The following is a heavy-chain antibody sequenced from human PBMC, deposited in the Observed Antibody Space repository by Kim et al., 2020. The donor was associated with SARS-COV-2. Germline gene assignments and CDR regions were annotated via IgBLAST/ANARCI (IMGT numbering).Heavy chain of an antibody. D-gene: IGHD3-10*02. CDR3: SRSVFGDNY. J-gene: IGHJ4*02. Sequence: GGSLRLSCAASGFTFSHAWMTWVRQAPGKGLEWVAHINQDGSESYYVDSVQGRFTISRDNAKNSLYLQMNSLRVEDTAVYYCSRSVFGDNYWGQGTLVSV. V-gene: IGHV3-7*01. CDR2: INQDGSES. CDR1: GFTFSHAW.